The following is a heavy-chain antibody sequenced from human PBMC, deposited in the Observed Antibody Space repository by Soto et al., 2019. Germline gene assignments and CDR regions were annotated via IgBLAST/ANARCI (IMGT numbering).Heavy chain of an antibody. CDR1: GYRFNTYW. CDR3: ARYFSAGLMVVDY. D-gene: IGHD2-8*01. J-gene: IGHJ4*02. V-gene: IGHV5-51*01. Sequence: LGESLKISCKGSGYRFNTYWIGWVRQMPGKGLEWMGIIYPGDSDTRYSPSFQGQVTISADKSISTAYLQWSSLKASDTAMYYCARYFSAGLMVVDYWGQGTLVTVSS. CDR2: IYPGDSDT.